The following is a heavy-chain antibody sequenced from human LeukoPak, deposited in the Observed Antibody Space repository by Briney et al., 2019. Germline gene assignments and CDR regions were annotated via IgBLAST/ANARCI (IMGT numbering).Heavy chain of an antibody. CDR2: INPSGGST. CDR3: ARAEVIDSGITMVRGVSGYYYYMDV. J-gene: IGHJ6*03. D-gene: IGHD3-10*01. CDR1: GYTFTSYY. V-gene: IGHV1-46*01. Sequence: ASVKVSCKASGYTFTSYYMHWVRQAPGQGLEWMGIINPSGGSTSYAQKFQGRVTMTRDTSTSTVYMELSSLRSEDTAVYYCARAEVIDSGITMVRGVSGYYYYMDVWGKGTTVTISS.